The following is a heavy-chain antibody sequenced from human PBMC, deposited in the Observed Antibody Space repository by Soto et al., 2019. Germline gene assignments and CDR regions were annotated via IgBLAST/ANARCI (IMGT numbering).Heavy chain of an antibody. V-gene: IGHV3-30*18. CDR1: GFTFSSYG. Sequence: GGSLRLSCAASGFTFSSYGMHWVRQAPGKGLEWVAVISYDGSNKYYADSVKGRFTISRDNSKNTLYLQMNSLRAEDTAVYYCAKDAESSYYDFWSGYGTFDYWGQGTLVTVSS. J-gene: IGHJ4*02. CDR2: ISYDGSNK. D-gene: IGHD3-3*01. CDR3: AKDAESSYYDFWSGYGTFDY.